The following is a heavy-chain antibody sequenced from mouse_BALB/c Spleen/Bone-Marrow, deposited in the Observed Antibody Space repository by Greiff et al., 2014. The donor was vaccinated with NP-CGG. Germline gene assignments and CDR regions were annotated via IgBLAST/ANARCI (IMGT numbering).Heavy chain of an antibody. D-gene: IGHD2-12*01. V-gene: IGHV1-7*01. CDR2: INPSTGYT. CDR1: GYTFTSYW. CDR3: ARWGDDGTFDY. J-gene: IGHJ2*01. Sequence: VQLVESGAELAKPGASVKMSCKASGYTFTSYWMRWVKQRPGQGLEWIGYINPSTGYTEYNQKFKDKATLTADKSSSTAYMQLSSLTSEDSAVYYCARWGDDGTFDYWGQGTTLTVSS.